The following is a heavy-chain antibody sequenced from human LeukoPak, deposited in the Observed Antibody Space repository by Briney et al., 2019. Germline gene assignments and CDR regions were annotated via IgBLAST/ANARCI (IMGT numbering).Heavy chain of an antibody. CDR3: ARHPAYSSGRGYYFDY. CDR1: GGSISSRSYY. D-gene: IGHD6-19*01. Sequence: SETLSLTCTVSGGSISSRSYYWGWIRQPPGKGLEWIGCIYYSGSTSYNPSLKSRVTISVDTSKNQFSLKLSSVTAADTAVYYCARHPAYSSGRGYYFDYWGQGTLVTVSS. J-gene: IGHJ4*02. V-gene: IGHV4-39*01. CDR2: IYYSGST.